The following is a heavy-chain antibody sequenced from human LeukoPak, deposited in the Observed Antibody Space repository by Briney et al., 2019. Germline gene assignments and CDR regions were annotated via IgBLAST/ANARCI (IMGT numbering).Heavy chain of an antibody. V-gene: IGHV3-30-3*01. CDR3: ARPIDNGSGSYYFDY. D-gene: IGHD3-10*01. CDR2: ISYDGSNE. J-gene: IGHJ4*02. Sequence: GGSLRLSCAASGFTFSYYAMHWVRQAPGKGLEWVADISYDGSNEYYADSVKGRFTISRDNSKNTLSLQMNTLRPEDTAVYYCARPIDNGSGSYYFDYWGQGTLVTVSS. CDR1: GFTFSYYA.